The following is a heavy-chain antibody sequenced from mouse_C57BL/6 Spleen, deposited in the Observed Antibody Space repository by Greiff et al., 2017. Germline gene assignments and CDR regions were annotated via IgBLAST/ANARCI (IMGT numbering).Heavy chain of an antibody. D-gene: IGHD1-1*01. CDR2: ISSGGSYT. CDR3: ARSIFLTTVVAPFYFDD. J-gene: IGHJ2*01. CDR1: GFTFSSYG. V-gene: IGHV5-6*01. Sequence: EVQRVESGGDLVKPGGSLKLSCAASGFTFSSYGMSWVRQTPDKRLEWVATISSGGSYTYYPDSVKGRFTISRDNAKNTLYLQMSSLKSEDTAMYYYARSIFLTTVVAPFYFDDWGQGTTLTVSS.